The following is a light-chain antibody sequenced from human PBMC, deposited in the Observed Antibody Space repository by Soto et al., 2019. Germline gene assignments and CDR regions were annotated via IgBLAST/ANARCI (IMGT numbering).Light chain of an antibody. J-gene: IGKJ1*01. CDR1: QSRQPSNGNND. CDR2: LTA. V-gene: IGKV2-28*01. Sequence: DIVMTQSPLSLAVSPGEPASISCRSSQSRQPSNGNNDLDWYLQKPGQSPQLLIYLTANRASGVPGRFSGSGSGTEDTLKTSSVEAEDVCVYYCMQALQTPLTFGQGTKVEIK. CDR3: MQALQTPLT.